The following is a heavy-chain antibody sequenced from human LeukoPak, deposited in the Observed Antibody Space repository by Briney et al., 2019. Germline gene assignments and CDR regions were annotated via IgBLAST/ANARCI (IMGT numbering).Heavy chain of an antibody. V-gene: IGHV3-53*01. D-gene: IGHD3-22*01. CDR2: IYSGGST. J-gene: IGHJ4*02. CDR1: GFTVSSSY. Sequence: PGGSLRLSCAASGFTVSSSYMSWVRQAPGKGLEWVSIIYSGGSTYYADSVKGRFTISRDNSKNTLYLQMNSLRAEDTAVYYCAKTYYDSSGYSLYYFDYWGQGTLVTVSS. CDR3: AKTYYDSSGYSLYYFDY.